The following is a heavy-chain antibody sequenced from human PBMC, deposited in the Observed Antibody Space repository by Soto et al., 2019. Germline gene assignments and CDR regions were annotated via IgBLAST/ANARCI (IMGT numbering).Heavy chain of an antibody. J-gene: IGHJ2*01. CDR2: TYYRSKWYN. Sequence: SQTLSLTCGISGDSVSSNNAAWNWIRQSPSRGLEWLGRTYYRSKWYNDYAVSVKSRITINPDTSKNQFSLQLDSVPPEDTVVNYWASHKRGPWYLDLWGRGPLVPVS. CDR1: GDSVSSNNAA. V-gene: IGHV6-1*01. CDR3: ASHKRGPWYLDL. D-gene: IGHD6-25*01.